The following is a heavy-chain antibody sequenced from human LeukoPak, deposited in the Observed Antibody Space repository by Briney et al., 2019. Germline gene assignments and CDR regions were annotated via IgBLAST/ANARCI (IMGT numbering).Heavy chain of an antibody. Sequence: PGGSLRLSCAASGFTFSDYYMTWIRQAPGKGLEWVAVIWYDGGNKYYADSVKGRFTISRDNSKNTLYLQMNSLRAEDTAVYYCARDQDSGSYDGPDYWGQGTLVTVSS. V-gene: IGHV3-33*08. CDR1: GFTFSDYY. D-gene: IGHD1-26*01. J-gene: IGHJ4*02. CDR3: ARDQDSGSYDGPDY. CDR2: IWYDGGNK.